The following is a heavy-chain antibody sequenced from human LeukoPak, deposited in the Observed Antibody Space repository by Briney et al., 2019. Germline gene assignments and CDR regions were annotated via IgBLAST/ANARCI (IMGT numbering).Heavy chain of an antibody. CDR3: ARAMLEYCSSTSCYGNWFDP. Sequence: SETLSLTCAVSGGSISSGGYSWSWIRQPPGKGLEWIGYIYHSGSTYYNPSLKSRVTISVDRSKNQFSLKLSSVTAADTAVYYCARAMLEYCSSTSCYGNWFDPWGQGTLVTVSS. CDR1: GGSISSGGYS. J-gene: IGHJ5*02. D-gene: IGHD2-2*01. V-gene: IGHV4-30-2*01. CDR2: IYHSGST.